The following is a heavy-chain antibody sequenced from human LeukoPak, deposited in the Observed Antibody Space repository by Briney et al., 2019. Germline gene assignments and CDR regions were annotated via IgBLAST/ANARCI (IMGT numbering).Heavy chain of an antibody. D-gene: IGHD6-19*01. CDR1: GYTFTGYY. V-gene: IGHV1-2*02. J-gene: IGHJ3*02. CDR3: ARDSSGLEGAFDI. Sequence: ASVKVSCKASGYTFTGYYMHWVRQAPGQGLEWMGWINPNSGGTNYAQKFQGRVTMTRDTSISTAYMELSRLRSDDTAVYYCARDSSGLEGAFDIWGQGTMVTVSS. CDR2: INPNSGGT.